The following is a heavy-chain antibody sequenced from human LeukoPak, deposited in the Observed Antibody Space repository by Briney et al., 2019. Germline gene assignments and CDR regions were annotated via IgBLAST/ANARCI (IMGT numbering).Heavy chain of an antibody. V-gene: IGHV4-31*03. CDR3: AGRQRGLFDY. D-gene: IGHD1-14*01. J-gene: IGHJ4*02. Sequence: SETLSLTCTVSGGSISSGGYYWSWIRQHPGKGLEWIGYIYYSGSTYYNPSLKSRVTISVDTSKNQFSLKLSSVTAADTAVYYCAGRQRGLFDYWGQGTLVTVSS. CDR2: IYYSGST. CDR1: GGSISSGGYY.